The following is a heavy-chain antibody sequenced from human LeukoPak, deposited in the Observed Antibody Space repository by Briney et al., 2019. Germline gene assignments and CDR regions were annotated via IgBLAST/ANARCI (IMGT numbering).Heavy chain of an antibody. CDR2: INPNSGGT. V-gene: IGHV1-2*02. J-gene: IGHJ5*02. D-gene: IGHD2-2*01. CDR1: GYAFTGYY. Sequence: AASVKVSCKASGYAFTGYYMHWVRQAPGQGLEWMGWINPNSGGTNYAQKFQGRVTMTRDTSISTAYMELSRLRSDDTAVYYCARDVRHRYCSSATCYRGWFDPWGQGTLVTVSS. CDR3: ARDVRHRYCSSATCYRGWFDP.